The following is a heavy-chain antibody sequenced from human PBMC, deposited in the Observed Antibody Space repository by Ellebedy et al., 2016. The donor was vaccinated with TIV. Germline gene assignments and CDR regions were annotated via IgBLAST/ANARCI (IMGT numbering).Heavy chain of an antibody. Sequence: ASVKVSCKASGYTFTSYTISWVRQAPGQGLEWMGWISAYNGATKYAQKLQGNVTMTTDTSTSTAHVELRSLSADDPAVYYCARGHDYIWGSYRLPDYWGQGTLVTVSS. CDR2: ISAYNGAT. V-gene: IGHV1-18*04. D-gene: IGHD3-16*02. CDR3: ARGHDYIWGSYRLPDY. CDR1: GYTFTSYT. J-gene: IGHJ4*02.